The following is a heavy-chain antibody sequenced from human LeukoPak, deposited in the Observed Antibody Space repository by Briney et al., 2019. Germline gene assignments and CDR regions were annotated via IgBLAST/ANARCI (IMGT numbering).Heavy chain of an antibody. CDR3: ARRGYCSSTSCYAVEFDY. CDR1: GYTFTRYG. Sequence: ASVKVSCKASGYTFTRYGISWLRQAPGQALEWMGWISAYNGNTNYAQKLQGRATMTTDTSTSTAYMELRSLRSDDTAVYYCARRGYCSSTSCYAVEFDYWGQGTLVTVSS. V-gene: IGHV1-18*01. D-gene: IGHD2-2*01. J-gene: IGHJ4*02. CDR2: ISAYNGNT.